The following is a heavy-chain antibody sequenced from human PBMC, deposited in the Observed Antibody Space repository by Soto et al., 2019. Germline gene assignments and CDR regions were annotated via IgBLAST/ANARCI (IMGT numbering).Heavy chain of an antibody. J-gene: IGHJ5*02. Sequence: QVQLVESGGGVVQPGRSLRLSCAASGFTFSNYGMHWVRQAPGKGLEWVAVMSYDGSIKYYADSVKGRFIISRDNSKNPLYLQMNSLRAEDTAVYYCAKGGSSWYRGGKFDPWGQGTLVTVSS. CDR1: GFTFSNYG. CDR2: MSYDGSIK. CDR3: AKGGSSWYRGGKFDP. D-gene: IGHD6-13*01. V-gene: IGHV3-30*18.